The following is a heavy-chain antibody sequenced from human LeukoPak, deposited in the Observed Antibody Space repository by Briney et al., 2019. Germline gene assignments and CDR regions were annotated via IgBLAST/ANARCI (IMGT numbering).Heavy chain of an antibody. D-gene: IGHD2-2*01. CDR2: IYPGDSDT. V-gene: IGHV5-51*01. CDR1: GYSFTSYW. CDR3: ARRQGCSSTSCPPDS. J-gene: IGHJ4*02. Sequence: RGESLKISCKGSGYSFTSYWIVWVRQMPGKGLEWMGIIYPGDSDTRYSPSFQGQVTMSADKSINTAYLQWSSLKASDTAMYYCARRQGCSSTSCPPDSWGQGTLVTVSS.